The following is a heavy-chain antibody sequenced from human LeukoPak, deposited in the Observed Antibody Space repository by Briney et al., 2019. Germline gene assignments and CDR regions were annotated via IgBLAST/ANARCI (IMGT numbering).Heavy chain of an antibody. V-gene: IGHV4-39*02. Sequence: PSETLSLTCTVSGGSISSSSYYWGWIRQPPGKGLEWIGSIYYSGSTYYNPSLKSRVTISVDTSKNQFSLKLSSVTAADTAVYYCARDKWLTTTHYFDYWGQGTLVTVSS. D-gene: IGHD4-11*01. CDR2: IYYSGST. CDR1: GGSISSSSYY. CDR3: ARDKWLTTTHYFDY. J-gene: IGHJ4*02.